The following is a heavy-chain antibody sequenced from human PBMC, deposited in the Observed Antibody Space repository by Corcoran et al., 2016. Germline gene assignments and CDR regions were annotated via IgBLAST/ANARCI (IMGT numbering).Heavy chain of an antibody. J-gene: IGHJ4*02. CDR3: ARLYYYDSSGYPLFDY. Sequence: QVQLQESGPGLVKPSETLSLTCTVSGGSISSYYWSWIRQPAGKGLEWIGRIYTSGSTNYNPSLKSRVTMSVDTSKNQCSLKLSSVPAADTAVYYCARLYYYDSSGYPLFDYWGQGTLVTVSS. D-gene: IGHD3-22*01. V-gene: IGHV4-4*07. CDR1: GGSISSYY. CDR2: IYTSGST.